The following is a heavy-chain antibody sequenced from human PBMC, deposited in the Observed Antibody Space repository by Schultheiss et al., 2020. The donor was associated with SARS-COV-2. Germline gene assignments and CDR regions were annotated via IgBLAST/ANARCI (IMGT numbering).Heavy chain of an antibody. V-gene: IGHV3-30*03. J-gene: IGHJ6*02. Sequence: GGSLRLSCAVSGFTFNSYGMHWVRQAPGKGLEWVAVISNSGNDKKYADSVKGRFTISRDNSKNTLYLQMNSLRAEDTAVYYCARGGAAAGKGYYYYYGMDVWGQGTTVTVAS. CDR3: ARGGAAAGKGYYYYYGMDV. CDR1: GFTFNSYG. CDR2: ISNSGNDK. D-gene: IGHD6-13*01.